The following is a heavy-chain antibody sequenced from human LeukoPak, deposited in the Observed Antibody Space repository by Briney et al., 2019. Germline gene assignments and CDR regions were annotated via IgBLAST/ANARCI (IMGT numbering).Heavy chain of an antibody. V-gene: IGHV4-59*08. Sequence: SETLSLTCTVSGGSISSYYWSWIRQPPGKGLEWIGYIYYSGSTKYNPSLKSRVTISVDTSKNQFSLRLTSVTAADTAVYYCARQTGSGLFILPGGQGTLVTVSS. D-gene: IGHD3/OR15-3a*01. CDR3: ARQTGSGLFILP. CDR2: IYYSGST. J-gene: IGHJ4*02. CDR1: GGSISSYY.